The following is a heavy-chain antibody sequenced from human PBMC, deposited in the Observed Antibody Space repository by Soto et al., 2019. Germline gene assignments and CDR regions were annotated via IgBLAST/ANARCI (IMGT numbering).Heavy chain of an antibody. J-gene: IGHJ4*02. CDR3: TRQSCFGGACYSLLPFDY. CDR1: RYQSTGYW. CDR2: IYPRDSDT. D-gene: IGHD2-15*01. Sequence: GESLKVSCTDSRYQSTGYWIGWVCQMAGKGLEWIGSIYPRDSDTRYSPSFQGHVTISADKSTNTAYLQRSSLKASDTAMYYCTRQSCFGGACYSLLPFDYWGRGTQVNVSS. V-gene: IGHV5-51*01.